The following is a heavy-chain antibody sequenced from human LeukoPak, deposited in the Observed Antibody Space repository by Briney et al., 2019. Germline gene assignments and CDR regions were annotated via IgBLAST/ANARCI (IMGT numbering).Heavy chain of an antibody. D-gene: IGHD2-2*01. CDR2: ICYSGST. Sequence: SETLSLTCSVSGGSISYYYWNWIRQPPGKGLEWIGSICYSGSTNYNPSVKSRVTISVDTSKNQFSLKLSYVTTADTAVYYCARGDYCSRNNCFLRGFDMWGQGTMVTVSS. V-gene: IGHV4-59*01. CDR1: GGSISYYY. CDR3: ARGDYCSRNNCFLRGFDM. J-gene: IGHJ3*02.